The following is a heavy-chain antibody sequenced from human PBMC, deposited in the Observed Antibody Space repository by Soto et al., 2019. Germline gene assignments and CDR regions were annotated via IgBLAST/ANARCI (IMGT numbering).Heavy chain of an antibody. CDR3: AKDKPGTTSFDY. CDR2: ISDRGDTT. D-gene: IGHD1-1*01. Sequence: EVQLLESGGGLVQPGGSLRLSCAASGFTISSNAMYWVRQAPGKGLEWVSAISDRGDTTHYADSVKGRFTISRDTSKNTLYLQLNNLRADDTAVYYCAKDKPGTTSFDYWGQGTLVTVSS. CDR1: GFTISSNA. V-gene: IGHV3-23*01. J-gene: IGHJ4*02.